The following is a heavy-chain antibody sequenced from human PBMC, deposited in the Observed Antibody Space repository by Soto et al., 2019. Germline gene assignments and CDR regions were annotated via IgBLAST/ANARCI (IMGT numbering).Heavy chain of an antibody. D-gene: IGHD3-22*01. V-gene: IGHV3-64*04. J-gene: IGHJ4*02. CDR3: ARDYYKYYDSSGYYRSPAY. CDR1: GFTFNNFP. CDR2: ISSNGGST. Sequence: LRLSCSASGFTFNNFPMHWVRQAPGKGLEYVSAISSNGGSTYYADSVKGRFTISRDNSRNTLFLQMNSLRAEDTAVYYCARDYYKYYDSSGYYRSPAYWGQGTLVTVSS.